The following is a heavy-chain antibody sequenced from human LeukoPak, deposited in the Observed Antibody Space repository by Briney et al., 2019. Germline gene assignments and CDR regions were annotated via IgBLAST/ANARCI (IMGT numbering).Heavy chain of an antibody. J-gene: IGHJ4*02. CDR3: AGYDQNGELLWFGELLRGAHVLFDY. D-gene: IGHD3-10*01. CDR1: GGSISSRSYY. CDR2: IYYSGST. Sequence: SETLSLTCTVSGGSISSRSYYWVWIRQPPGTGLEWIGSIYYSGSTYYNPSLKSRVTISVHTSKNQFSLKLSYVTAADTAVYYCAGYDQNGELLWFGELLRGAHVLFDYWGQGTLVTVSS. V-gene: IGHV4-39*01.